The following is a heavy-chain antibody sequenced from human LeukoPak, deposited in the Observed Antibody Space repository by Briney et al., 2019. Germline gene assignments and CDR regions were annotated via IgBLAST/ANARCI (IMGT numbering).Heavy chain of an antibody. CDR3: ARSTGGSYYH. D-gene: IGHD1-26*01. J-gene: IGHJ5*02. CDR2: INTDGSST. CDR1: GFTFSSYG. Sequence: PGGSLRLSCAASGFTFSSYGMHWVRQAPGKGLVWVSRINTDGSSTRYADSVKGRFTISRDNAKNTLYLQMNSLRAEDTAVYYCARSTGGSYYHWGQGTLVTVSS. V-gene: IGHV3-74*01.